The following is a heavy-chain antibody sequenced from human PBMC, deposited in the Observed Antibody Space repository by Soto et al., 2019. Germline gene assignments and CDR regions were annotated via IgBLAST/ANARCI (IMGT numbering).Heavy chain of an antibody. CDR1: GGSISSSSDY. V-gene: IGHV4-39*01. J-gene: IGHJ5*02. Sequence: SETLSLTCTVSGGSISSSSDYWGWIRQPPGKGLEWIGSIYYSGSTYYNPSLKSRVTISVDTSKNQFSLKLSSVTAADTAVYYCASQSGGDSQGNWFDPWGQGPLVTVSS. CDR3: ASQSGGDSQGNWFDP. CDR2: IYYSGST. D-gene: IGHD2-21*01.